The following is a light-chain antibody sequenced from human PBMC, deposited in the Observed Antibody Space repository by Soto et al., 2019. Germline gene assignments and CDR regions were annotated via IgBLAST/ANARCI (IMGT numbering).Light chain of an antibody. V-gene: IGKV3-11*01. CDR1: QSVSSY. Sequence: EIVLTQSPATLSLSPGERATLSCRASQSVSSYLAWYQQKPGQAPRLLIYDASNRATGIPARFSGSGSGTDFTLPISSLEPEDFAISYCQQRINWPTFGGGTKVEIK. CDR2: DAS. J-gene: IGKJ4*01. CDR3: QQRINWPT.